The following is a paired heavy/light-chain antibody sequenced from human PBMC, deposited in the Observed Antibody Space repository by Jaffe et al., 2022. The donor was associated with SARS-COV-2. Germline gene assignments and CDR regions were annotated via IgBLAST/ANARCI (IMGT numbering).Light chain of an antibody. V-gene: IGLV1-40*01. CDR3: QSYDSSLDVV. J-gene: IGLJ2*01. CDR2: GNS. Sequence: QSVLTQPPSVSGAPGQRVTISCTGSSSNIGAGYDVHWYQQLPGTAPKLLIYGNSNRPSGVPDRFSGSKSGTSASLAITGLQAEDEADYYCQSYDSSLDVVFGGGTKLTVL. CDR1: SSNIGAGYD.
Heavy chain of an antibody. D-gene: IGHD3-9*01. J-gene: IGHJ4*02. Sequence: EVQLVESGGGLVKPGGSLRLSCAASGFTFSNAWMSWVRQAPGKGLEWVGRIKSKTDGGTTDYAAPVKGRFTISRDDSKNTLYLQMNSLKTEDTAVYYCTTERLRYFDWLSRWKWYGTGETDYWGQGTLVTVSS. CDR1: GFTFSNAW. CDR3: TTERLRYFDWLSRWKWYGTGETDY. V-gene: IGHV3-15*01. CDR2: IKSKTDGGTT.